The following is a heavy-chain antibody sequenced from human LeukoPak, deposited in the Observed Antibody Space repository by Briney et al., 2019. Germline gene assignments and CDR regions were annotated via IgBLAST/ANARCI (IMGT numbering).Heavy chain of an antibody. Sequence: SQTLSLTCTVSGGSISSGGYYWSWIRQPPGKGLEWIGYIYHSGSTYYNPSLKSRVTISVDRSKNQFSLKLSSVTAADTAVYCCARDSAYSSSWYLAFDIWGQGTMVTVSS. V-gene: IGHV4-30-2*01. CDR3: ARDSAYSSSWYLAFDI. J-gene: IGHJ3*02. CDR2: IYHSGST. D-gene: IGHD6-13*01. CDR1: GGSISSGGYY.